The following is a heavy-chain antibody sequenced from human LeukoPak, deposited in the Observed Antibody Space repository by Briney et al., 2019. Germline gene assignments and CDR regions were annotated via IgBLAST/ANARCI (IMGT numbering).Heavy chain of an antibody. J-gene: IGHJ4*02. CDR2: INHSGST. CDR1: GGSFSGYY. D-gene: IGHD3-3*01. CDR3: ARGDNTIGWFDY. V-gene: IGHV4-34*01. Sequence: SETLSLTCAVYGGSFSGYYWSWIRQPPGKWLEWIGEINHSGSTNYNPSLKSRVTISVDTSKNQFSLRLTSVTAADTAVYYCARGDNTIGWFDYWGQGTLVTVSS.